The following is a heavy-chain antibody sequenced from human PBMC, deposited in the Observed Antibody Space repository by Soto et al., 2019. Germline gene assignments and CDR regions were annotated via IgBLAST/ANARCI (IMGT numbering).Heavy chain of an antibody. D-gene: IGHD6-19*01. V-gene: IGHV3-23*01. CDR1: GFTFSSYA. CDR2: ISGSGGST. J-gene: IGHJ5*02. Sequence: VGSLRLSCAASGFTFSSYAMSWVRQAPGKGLEWVSAISGSGGSTYYADSVKGRFTISRDNSKNTLYLQMNSLRAEDTAVYYCAKDWASGWYTNWFDPWGQGTLVTVSS. CDR3: AKDWASGWYTNWFDP.